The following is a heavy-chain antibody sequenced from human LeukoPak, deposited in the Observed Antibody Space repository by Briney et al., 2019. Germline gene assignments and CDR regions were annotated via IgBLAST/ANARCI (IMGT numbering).Heavy chain of an antibody. CDR1: GDSVSSNNGA. Sequence: SQTLSLTCAISGDSVSSNNGAWNWIRQSPSRGLEWLGKTYYRSKWYNDYAESLISRITISPVTSKNQFSLQLYSVTPEDTAVYYCARDVGTTGWHTFDYWGQGTLVTVSS. CDR2: TYYRSKWYN. V-gene: IGHV6-1*01. CDR3: ARDVGTTGWHTFDY. D-gene: IGHD3-9*01. J-gene: IGHJ4*02.